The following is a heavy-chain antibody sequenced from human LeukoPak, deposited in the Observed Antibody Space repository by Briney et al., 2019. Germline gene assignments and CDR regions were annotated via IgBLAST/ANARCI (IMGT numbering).Heavy chain of an antibody. D-gene: IGHD3-22*01. J-gene: IGHJ4*02. CDR2: INHSGST. CDR1: GGSFSGYY. CDR3: ARIRTDDYYDSSGYYDY. Sequence: SETLSLTCAVYGGSFSGYYWSWIRQAPGKGLEWIREINHSGSTNYNPSLKSRVTISVDTSKNQFSLKLSSVTAADTAVYYCARIRTDDYYDSSGYYDYWGQGTLVTVSS. V-gene: IGHV4-34*01.